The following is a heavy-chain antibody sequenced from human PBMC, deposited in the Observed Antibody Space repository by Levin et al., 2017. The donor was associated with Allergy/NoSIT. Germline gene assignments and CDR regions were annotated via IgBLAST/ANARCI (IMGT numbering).Heavy chain of an antibody. CDR1: GYTFTDHY. D-gene: IGHD4-17*01. CDR3: ARNDYGDYVQNFDY. CDR2: VNCNSGDT. J-gene: IGHJ4*02. Sequence: ASVKVSCEAAGYTFTDHYMHWVRQAPGQGLEWMGWVNCNSGDTHYAQKFQDGVTMTRDTSITTAYIEVSSLRFDDTALYFCARNDYGDYVQNFDYWGQGTLVTVSS. V-gene: IGHV1-2*02.